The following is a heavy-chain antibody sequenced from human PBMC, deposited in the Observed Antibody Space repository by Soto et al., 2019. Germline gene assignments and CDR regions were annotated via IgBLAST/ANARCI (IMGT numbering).Heavy chain of an antibody. Sequence: GGSLRLSCAASGLTFSSYAMSWVRQAPGKGLEWVSAISGSGGSTYYADSVKGRFTISRDNSKNTLYLQMNSLRAEDTAVYYCTASSGWYNAFDIWGQGTMVTVSS. CDR2: ISGSGGST. CDR1: GLTFSSYA. J-gene: IGHJ3*02. V-gene: IGHV3-23*01. D-gene: IGHD6-19*01. CDR3: TASSGWYNAFDI.